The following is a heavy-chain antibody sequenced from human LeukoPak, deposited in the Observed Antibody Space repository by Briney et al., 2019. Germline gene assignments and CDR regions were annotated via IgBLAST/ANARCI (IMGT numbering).Heavy chain of an antibody. J-gene: IGHJ3*02. CDR2: INHSGST. D-gene: IGHD4-11*01. Sequence: PSETLSLTCAVYGGSFSGYYWSWIRQPPGKGLEWIGEINHSGSTNYNPSLKSRVTISVDTSKNQFSLKLSSVTAADTAVYYCARLLYSKSVEAFDIWGQGTMVTVSS. CDR3: ARLLYSKSVEAFDI. V-gene: IGHV4-34*01. CDR1: GGSFSGYY.